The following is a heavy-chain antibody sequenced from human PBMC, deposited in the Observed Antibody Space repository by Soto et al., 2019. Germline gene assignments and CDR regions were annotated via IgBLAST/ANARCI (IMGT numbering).Heavy chain of an antibody. CDR2: ISYDGSNK. Sequence: QVQLVESGGGVVQPGRSLRLSCAASGFTFSSYGMHWVRQAPGKGLEGVAVISYDGSNKYYADSVKGRFTISRDNSKNTLYLQMNSLRAEDTAVYYCAKDRAATMGYYYYGMDVWGQGTTVTVSS. J-gene: IGHJ6*02. V-gene: IGHV3-30*18. CDR1: GFTFSSYG. CDR3: AKDRAATMGYYYYGMDV. D-gene: IGHD5-12*01.